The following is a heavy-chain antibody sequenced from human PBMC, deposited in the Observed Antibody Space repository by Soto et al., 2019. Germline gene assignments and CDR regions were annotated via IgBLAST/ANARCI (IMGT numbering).Heavy chain of an antibody. CDR3: ARAGDSSGPVALGY. J-gene: IGHJ4*02. CDR1: GGSISSGGYS. V-gene: IGHV4-30-2*01. CDR2: IYHSGST. D-gene: IGHD6-19*01. Sequence: QLQLQESGSGLVKPSQTLSLTCAVSGGSISSGGYSWSWIRQPPGKGLEWIGYIYHSGSTYYNPSLQSRVTISVDRSKNQFSLKLSSVTAADTAVYYCARAGDSSGPVALGYWGQGTLVTVSS.